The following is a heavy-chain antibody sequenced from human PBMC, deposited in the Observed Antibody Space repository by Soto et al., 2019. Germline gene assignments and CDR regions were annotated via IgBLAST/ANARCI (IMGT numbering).Heavy chain of an antibody. CDR1: GFSLSSTRMA. Sequence: QITLKESGPTLVKPTQTLTLTCTFSGFSLSSTRMAVGWIRQPPGKALEWLALIYWDDDKRYSPFLKSRLTITKDTSKHQVVLTMSNMDPVDTARYYYAQIVVAGLGYYFDYWGQGTLVTVSS. V-gene: IGHV2-5*02. J-gene: IGHJ4*02. CDR3: AQIVVAGLGYYFDY. D-gene: IGHD6-19*01. CDR2: IYWDDDK.